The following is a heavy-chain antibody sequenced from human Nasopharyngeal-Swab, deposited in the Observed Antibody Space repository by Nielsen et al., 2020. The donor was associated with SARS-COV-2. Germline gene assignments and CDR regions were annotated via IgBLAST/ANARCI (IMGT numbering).Heavy chain of an antibody. V-gene: IGHV3-21*01. D-gene: IGHD2-2*01. Sequence: VRQAPGKGLEWVSSISSSSSYIYYADSVKGRFTISRDNAKNSPYLQMNSLRAEDTAVYYCARDLGGSVPAAMGAFDIWGQGTMVTVSS. J-gene: IGHJ3*02. CDR2: ISSSSSYI. CDR3: ARDLGGSVPAAMGAFDI.